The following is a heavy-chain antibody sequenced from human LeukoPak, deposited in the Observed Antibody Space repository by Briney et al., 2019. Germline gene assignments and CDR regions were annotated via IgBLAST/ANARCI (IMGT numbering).Heavy chain of an antibody. D-gene: IGHD3-9*01. CDR1: GFTFTNAW. J-gene: IGHJ4*02. CDR2: ISGDGSTT. Sequence: GGSLRLSCAASGFTFTNAWMNWVRQAPGKGLEWVSYISGDGSTTYYADSVKGRFTISRDNSKTSLYLQMNSLRTEDTALYYCAKAPTPTGFYMHYWGQGTLVTVSS. V-gene: IGHV3-43*02. CDR3: AKAPTPTGFYMHY.